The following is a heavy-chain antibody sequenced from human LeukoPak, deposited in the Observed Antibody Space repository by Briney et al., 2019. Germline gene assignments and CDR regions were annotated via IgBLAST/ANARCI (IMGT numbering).Heavy chain of an antibody. CDR2: ISYSGST. V-gene: IGHV4-59*12. Sequence: PSETLSLTCTVSGGSISSYYWSWIRQPPGKGLEWIGYISYSGSTYYNPSLKSRLTISVDTSKNQFSLKLTSVTAADTAVYYCARSHYYTSGTYYLWGQGTLVTVSS. J-gene: IGHJ5*02. CDR1: GGSISSYY. CDR3: ARSHYYTSGTYYL. D-gene: IGHD3-10*01.